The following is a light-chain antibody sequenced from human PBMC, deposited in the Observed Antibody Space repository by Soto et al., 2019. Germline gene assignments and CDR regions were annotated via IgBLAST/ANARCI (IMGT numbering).Light chain of an antibody. CDR1: QSVSSSY. CDR2: GAS. Sequence: EIVLSQSPGTLSLSPGERATLSCRASQSVSSSYLAWYQQKPGQAPRLLIYGASGRATGIPDRFSGSGSGTDFTLTISSLGPEDYAVYYCQQYGSSPPITFGQGTRLEIK. J-gene: IGKJ5*01. CDR3: QQYGSSPPIT. V-gene: IGKV3-20*01.